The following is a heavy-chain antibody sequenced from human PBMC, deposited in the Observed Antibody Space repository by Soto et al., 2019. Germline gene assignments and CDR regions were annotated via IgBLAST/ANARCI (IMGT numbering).Heavy chain of an antibody. V-gene: IGHV3-74*01. CDR1: GVTFSSYG. CDR3: ATGGYSYGWGY. Sequence: EVQLVESGGCLVQPGGSLRLSCGGSGVTFSSYGMHWFRQVPWKGPVWVSRINSAVSASSYVDFVKGRFTVSRDNAKNKLYLDMNSLSAEDTAVYYCATGGYSYGWGYWGQGTLVTISS. D-gene: IGHD5-18*01. CDR2: INSAVSAS. J-gene: IGHJ4*02.